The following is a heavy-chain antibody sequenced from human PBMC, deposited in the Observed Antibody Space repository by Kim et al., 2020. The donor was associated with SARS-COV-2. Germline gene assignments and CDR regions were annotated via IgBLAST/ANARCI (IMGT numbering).Heavy chain of an antibody. D-gene: IGHD6-13*01. CDR3: ARGLAGSSWDFDY. CDR1: GFTFSSYS. CDR2: ISSSSSTI. Sequence: GGSLRLSCAASGFTFSSYSMNWVRQAPGKGLEWVSYISSSSSTIYYADSVKDRFTISRDNAKNSLYLQMNSLRDEDTAVYYCARGLAGSSWDFDYWGQGTLVTVSS. V-gene: IGHV3-48*02. J-gene: IGHJ4*02.